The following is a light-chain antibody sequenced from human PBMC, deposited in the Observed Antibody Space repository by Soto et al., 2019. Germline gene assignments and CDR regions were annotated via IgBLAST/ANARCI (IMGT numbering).Light chain of an antibody. Sequence: DIQMTQSPSSLSASVGDRVTITCRASQSISSYLNWYQQKPGKAPKLLIYAASILQSGVPSRFSRSGSGTDFTLTISSLQPEDFATYYCQQSYSTPLTFGPGTKVDIK. CDR1: QSISSY. V-gene: IGKV1-39*01. CDR2: AAS. CDR3: QQSYSTPLT. J-gene: IGKJ3*01.